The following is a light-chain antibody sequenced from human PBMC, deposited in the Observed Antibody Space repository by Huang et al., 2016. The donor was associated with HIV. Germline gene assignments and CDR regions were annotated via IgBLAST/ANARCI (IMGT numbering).Light chain of an antibody. Sequence: DIQMTQSPSSLSASVGDRVTLTCRASQGISNYVNWYQQKPGRAPSPVIYAASTLQSGVPSRFSGDGSGTDFTLTINGLQSEDFATYFCQQSYTSPRTFGPGTKVE. CDR2: AAS. J-gene: IGKJ2*01. CDR1: QGISNY. V-gene: IGKV1-39*01. CDR3: QQSYTSPRT.